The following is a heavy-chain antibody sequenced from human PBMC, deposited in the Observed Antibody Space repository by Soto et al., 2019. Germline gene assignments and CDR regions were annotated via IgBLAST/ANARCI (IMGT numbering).Heavy chain of an antibody. CDR2: ISGSGGST. V-gene: IGHV3-23*01. CDR1: GFTFSSYA. J-gene: IGHJ6*02. Sequence: EVQLLESGGGLVQPGGSLRLSCAASGFTFSSYAMSWVRQAPGKGLEWVSAISGSGGSTYYADSVKGRFTISRDNSKNTLYLQMNSLIAEDTAVYYCARGASGYYYFGMDVWGQVTTVTVSS. CDR3: ARGASGYYYFGMDV. D-gene: IGHD3-10*01.